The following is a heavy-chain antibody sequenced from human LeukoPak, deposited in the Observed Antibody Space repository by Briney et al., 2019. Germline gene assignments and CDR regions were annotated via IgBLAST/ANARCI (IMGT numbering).Heavy chain of an antibody. CDR2: INPNSGGT. D-gene: IGHD2-2*01. J-gene: IGHJ3*02. Sequence: ASVKVSCKASGYTFTGYYMHWVRQAPGQGLEWMGWINPNSGGTNYAQKFQGRVTMTRDTSISTAYMELSRLRSDDTAVYYCARVGDIVVVPAAQAAFDIWGQGTMVTVSS. CDR1: GYTFTGYY. CDR3: ARVGDIVVVPAAQAAFDI. V-gene: IGHV1-2*02.